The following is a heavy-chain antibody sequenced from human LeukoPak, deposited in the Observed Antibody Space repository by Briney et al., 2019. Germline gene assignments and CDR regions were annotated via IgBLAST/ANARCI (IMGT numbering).Heavy chain of an antibody. Sequence: GGSLRLSCTASGFTFNNYWMNWVRQAPGKGLEWVANIKQDGNEKYYVDSVKGRFTISRDNSKNTLYLQMNSLRGEDTAVYYCAKGSAGTYFDYWGQGTLVTVSS. V-gene: IGHV3-7*01. CDR3: AKGSAGTYFDY. D-gene: IGHD1-1*01. CDR1: GFTFNNYW. CDR2: IKQDGNEK. J-gene: IGHJ4*02.